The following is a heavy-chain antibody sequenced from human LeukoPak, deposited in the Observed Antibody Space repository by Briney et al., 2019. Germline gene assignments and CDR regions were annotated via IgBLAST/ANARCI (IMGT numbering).Heavy chain of an antibody. CDR1: GGTSNSHA. CDR3: ATTNDGGGYQWGDFFDL. V-gene: IGHV1-69*04. J-gene: IGHJ4*02. Sequence: SVKVSCKASGGTSNSHAISWVRQAPGQGLEWMGRIIPNLGTTNRAQNFQDRVTLTADKSTNTAYMELTSLTSDDTAVYYCATTNDGGGYQWGDFFDLWGQGTLVTVSS. CDR2: IIPNLGTT. D-gene: IGHD3-22*01.